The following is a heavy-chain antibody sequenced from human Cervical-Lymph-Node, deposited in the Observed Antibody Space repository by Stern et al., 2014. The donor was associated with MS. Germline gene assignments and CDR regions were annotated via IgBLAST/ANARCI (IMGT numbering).Heavy chain of an antibody. J-gene: IGHJ4*02. V-gene: IGHV1-58*01. CDR3: AAGSSSWYYFDY. Sequence: QLVQSGPEVKKPGASVKVSCKASGFTFTSSAVQWVRQARGQRLEWIAWIDAGSGNTNYAQKFQERVTITRDMSTSTAYMELSSLRSEDTAVYYCAAGSSSWYYFDYWGQGTLVTVSS. CDR2: IDAGSGNT. CDR1: GFTFTSSA. D-gene: IGHD6-13*01.